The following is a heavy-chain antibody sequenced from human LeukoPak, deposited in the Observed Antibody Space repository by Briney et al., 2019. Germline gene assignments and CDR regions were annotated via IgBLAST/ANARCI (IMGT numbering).Heavy chain of an antibody. CDR3: ARGLQLWSYYFDY. V-gene: IGHV4-34*01. J-gene: IGHJ4*02. Sequence: SETLSLTCAVYGGSLSGYYWSWIRQPPGKGLEWIGEINHSGSTNYNPSLKSRVTISVDTSKNQFSLKLSSVTAADTAVYYCARGLQLWSYYFDYWGQGTLVTVSS. CDR2: INHSGST. D-gene: IGHD5-18*01. CDR1: GGSLSGYY.